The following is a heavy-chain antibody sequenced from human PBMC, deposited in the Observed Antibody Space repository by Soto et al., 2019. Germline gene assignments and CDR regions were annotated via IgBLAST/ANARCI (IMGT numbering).Heavy chain of an antibody. CDR2: VSYDESNK. D-gene: IGHD6-19*01. V-gene: IGHV3-30-3*01. CDR1: GFSLSDYA. CDR3: ARDGPLPYTIRWDFVMLDQ. J-gene: IGHJ4*02. Sequence: QVQLVESGGGVVQPGGSLRLSCAASGFSLSDYAMHWVRQAPGKGLEWVASVSYDESNKYYTESVKGRLSISKDTSKNTLSQQMDTLRPDDTAVYYCARDGPLPYTIRWDFVMLDQWGQGTLGTVS.